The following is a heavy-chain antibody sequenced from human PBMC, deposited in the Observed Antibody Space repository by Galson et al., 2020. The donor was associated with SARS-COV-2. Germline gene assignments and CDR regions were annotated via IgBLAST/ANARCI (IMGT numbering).Heavy chain of an antibody. V-gene: IGHV3-74*01. CDR3: TRGISGY. Sequence: GGSLRLSCAASGFTFSSFWMHWVRQAPGKGLVWVSRINTDGSSTDYADSVKSRFTISRDNAKNTVSLQMNSLRAEDTAVYYCTRGISGYWGQGTLVTVSS. J-gene: IGHJ4*02. CDR1: GFTFSSFW. CDR2: INTDGSST.